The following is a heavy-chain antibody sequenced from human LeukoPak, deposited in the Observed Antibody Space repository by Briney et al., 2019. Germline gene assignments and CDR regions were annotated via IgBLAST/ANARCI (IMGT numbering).Heavy chain of an antibody. J-gene: IGHJ4*02. D-gene: IGHD3-10*01. CDR3: ARGLWFGESRPYYYDY. Sequence: PSETLSLTCAVSGGSFSGYYWSWLRQPPGKGLEWMGEINDSGSTNYNPSLKSRGTISVDTSMNQFSLKLSSVTAADTAEYYCARGLWFGESRPYYYDYWGQGTLVTVST. CDR2: INDSGST. V-gene: IGHV4-34*01. CDR1: GGSFSGYY.